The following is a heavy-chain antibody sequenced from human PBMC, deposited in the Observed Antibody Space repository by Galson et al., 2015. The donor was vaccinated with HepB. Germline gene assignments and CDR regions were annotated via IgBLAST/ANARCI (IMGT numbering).Heavy chain of an antibody. D-gene: IGHD2-15*01. CDR1: GFTFSVNG. V-gene: IGHV3-33*01. J-gene: IGHJ6*03. Sequence: SLRLSCATSGFTFSVNGMHWVRQAPGKGLEWVAVIWHDGGNKYYADSVKGRFTISRDNSMNTLYLQMNSLRAEDTAVYYCARNALCGSSTCYSNSNYYHMDVWGKGTTVTVSS. CDR3: ARNALCGSSTCYSNSNYYHMDV. CDR2: IWHDGGNK.